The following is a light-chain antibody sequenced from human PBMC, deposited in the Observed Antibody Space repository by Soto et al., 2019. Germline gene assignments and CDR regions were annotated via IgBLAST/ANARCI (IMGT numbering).Light chain of an antibody. CDR3: QQYNGYSGYT. CDR1: QSISSW. V-gene: IGKV1-5*03. Sequence: DIQMTQSPSTLSASVGDRVTITCRASQSISSWLAWYQQKPGKAPKLLIYQASSLESGVPSRFSGSGSGTECTLTISSLQPDDFATYYCQQYNGYSGYTFGQGTKLEIK. J-gene: IGKJ2*01. CDR2: QAS.